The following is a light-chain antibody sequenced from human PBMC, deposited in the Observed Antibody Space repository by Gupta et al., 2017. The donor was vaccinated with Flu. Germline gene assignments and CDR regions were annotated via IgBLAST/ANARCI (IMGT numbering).Light chain of an antibody. CDR1: QSISSW. V-gene: IGKV1-5*03. CDR3: QQYNSYWT. Sequence: VGDRGTITCRASQSISSWLAWYQQKPGKAPKLLIYKESSLESGVPSRFSSSGSGTEFTLTISSLQPDDFATYYCQQYNSYWTFSQGTKVEIK. CDR2: KES. J-gene: IGKJ1*01.